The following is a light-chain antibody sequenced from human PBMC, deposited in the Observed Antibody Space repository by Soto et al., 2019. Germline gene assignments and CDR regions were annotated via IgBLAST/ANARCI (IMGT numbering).Light chain of an antibody. V-gene: IGLV2-14*01. CDR2: DVS. Sequence: QSALTQPASVSGSPGQSITISCTGTSSDVGGYDYVSWHQHHPGKAPKLMIYDVSNRPSGVSSRFSGSKSDNTASLTIYGLQAEDEADYYCSSYTKNSPYVFGTGTKVTVL. J-gene: IGLJ1*01. CDR3: SSYTKNSPYV. CDR1: SSDVGGYDY.